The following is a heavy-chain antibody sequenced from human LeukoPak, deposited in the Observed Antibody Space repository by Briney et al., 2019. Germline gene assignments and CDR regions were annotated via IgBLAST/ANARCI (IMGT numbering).Heavy chain of an antibody. J-gene: IGHJ3*01. Sequence: GGSLRLSCAASGFTFRSFWIHWVRQAPGKGLVWVGRINNDGTDTIYADSVKGRFTVSRDNAKNTLYLQMNSLRVEDTAVCFCARGGFSHGFDVWGQGTVVTVSS. CDR2: INNDGTDT. CDR3: ARGGFSHGFDV. V-gene: IGHV3-74*01. CDR1: GFTFRSFW. D-gene: IGHD5-12*01.